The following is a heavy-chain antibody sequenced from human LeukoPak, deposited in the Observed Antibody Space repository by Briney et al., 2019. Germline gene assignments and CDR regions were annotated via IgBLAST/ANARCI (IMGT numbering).Heavy chain of an antibody. Sequence: ASVKVSCKASGGTFSSYAISWVRQAPGQGLEWMGRIIPILGIANYAQKFQGRVTITADKSTSTAYMELSSLRSEDTAVYYRAREGDSGNRDYYGMDVWGQGTTVTVSS. CDR1: GGTFSSYA. CDR2: IIPILGIA. D-gene: IGHD1-26*01. J-gene: IGHJ6*02. V-gene: IGHV1-69*04. CDR3: AREGDSGNRDYYGMDV.